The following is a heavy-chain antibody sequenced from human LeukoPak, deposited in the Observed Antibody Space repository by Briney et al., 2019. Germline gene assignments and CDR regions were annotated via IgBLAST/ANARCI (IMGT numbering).Heavy chain of an antibody. CDR1: GGTFSSYA. V-gene: IGHV1-69*04. J-gene: IGHJ3*02. Sequence: SVKVSCKAPGGTFSSYAISWVRQAPGQGLEWMGRIIPILGIANYAQKFQGRVTITADKSTSTAYMELSSLRSEDTAVYYCARDLDDYGGNYHDAFDIWGQGTMVTVSS. D-gene: IGHD4-23*01. CDR3: ARDLDDYGGNYHDAFDI. CDR2: IIPILGIA.